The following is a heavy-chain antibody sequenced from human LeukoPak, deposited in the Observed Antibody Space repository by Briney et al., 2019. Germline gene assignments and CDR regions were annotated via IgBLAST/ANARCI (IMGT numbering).Heavy chain of an antibody. V-gene: IGHV3-21*01. Sequence: PGGSLRLSCAASGFTFSSYSMNWVRQAPGKGLEWVSSISSSSGYIYYADSVKGRFTISRDNAKNSLYLQMNSLRAEDTAVYYCARDLSPSAAAFDYLGQGTLVTVSS. J-gene: IGHJ4*02. CDR1: GFTFSSYS. CDR3: ARDLSPSAAAFDY. CDR2: ISSSSGYI. D-gene: IGHD2-2*01.